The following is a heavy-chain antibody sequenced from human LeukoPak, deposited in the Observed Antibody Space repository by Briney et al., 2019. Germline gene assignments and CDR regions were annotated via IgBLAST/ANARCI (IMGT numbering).Heavy chain of an antibody. CDR1: GFNFINTW. D-gene: IGHD2-15*01. J-gene: IGHJ4*02. CDR2: IKNDGSGI. Sequence: GGSLRLSCAASGFNFINTWMHWVRQAPGKGLVWVARIKNDGSGIIYADSVKGRFTISRDNSKNTLYLQMNSLRAADTAVYYCAKAPVTTCSGAYCYPFDYWSQGTLVAVSS. V-gene: IGHV3-74*01. CDR3: AKAPVTTCSGAYCYPFDY.